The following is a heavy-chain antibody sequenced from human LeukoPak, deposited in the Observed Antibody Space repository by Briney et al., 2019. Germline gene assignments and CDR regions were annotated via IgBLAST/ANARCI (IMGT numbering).Heavy chain of an antibody. CDR1: GFNFWNYG. V-gene: IGHV3-23*01. CDR3: AKDLTLIPPALVTLDV. Sequence: GGSLRLSCAASGFNFWNYGMSWVRQAPGKGLQWVSSISGSADITHYADSVKGRFTISRDNSKNTVYLQMNSLRAADTAFYYCAKDLTLIPPALVTLDVRGQGTLVTVSS. CDR2: ISGSADIT. J-gene: IGHJ4*02. D-gene: IGHD4-23*01.